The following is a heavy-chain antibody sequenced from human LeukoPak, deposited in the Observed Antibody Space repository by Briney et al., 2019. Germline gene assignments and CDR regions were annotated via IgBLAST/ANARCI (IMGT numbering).Heavy chain of an antibody. Sequence: PGRSLRLSCAASGFTFSSYGMHWVRQAPGKGLEWVAVISYDGSNKYYADSVKGRFTISRDNAKNSLYLQMNSLRAEDTAVYYCARGAITTYYMDVWGKGTTVTISS. J-gene: IGHJ6*03. CDR1: GFTFSSYG. V-gene: IGHV3-30*03. D-gene: IGHD3-22*01. CDR2: ISYDGSNK. CDR3: ARGAITTYYMDV.